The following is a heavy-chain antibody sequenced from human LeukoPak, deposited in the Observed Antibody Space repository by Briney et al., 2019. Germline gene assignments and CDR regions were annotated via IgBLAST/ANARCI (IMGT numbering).Heavy chain of an antibody. J-gene: IGHJ3*02. D-gene: IGHD3-16*02. Sequence: PGGSLRLSCAASGFTFSSYSMNWVRQAPGKGLEWVSSINSSSSYIYYADSVKGRFTISRDNAKNSLYLQMNSLRAEDTAVYYCAGSYDYVWGSYRYTYHDAFDIWGQGTMVTVSS. CDR3: AGSYDYVWGSYRYTYHDAFDI. V-gene: IGHV3-21*01. CDR1: GFTFSSYS. CDR2: INSSSSYI.